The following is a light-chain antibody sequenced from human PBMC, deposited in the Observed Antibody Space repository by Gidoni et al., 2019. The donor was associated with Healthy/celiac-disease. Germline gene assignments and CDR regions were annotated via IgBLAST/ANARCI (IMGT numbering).Light chain of an antibody. CDR3: QQYNNWPPWT. CDR1: QSVSSN. CDR2: GAS. J-gene: IGKJ1*01. Sequence: IVMTPSPPTLSVSPGERATLSCRASQSVSSNLAWYQQKPGRDPRLLSYGASTRATGIPARCSGSGSGTEFTLTISSLQSEDFAVYYCQQYNNWPPWTFXXXTKVEIK. V-gene: IGKV3-15*01.